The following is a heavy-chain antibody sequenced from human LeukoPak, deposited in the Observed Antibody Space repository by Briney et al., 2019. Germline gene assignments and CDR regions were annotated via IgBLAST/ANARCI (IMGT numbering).Heavy chain of an antibody. V-gene: IGHV3-30*03. D-gene: IGHD3-10*01. CDR2: ISYDGSNK. CDR1: GFTFSSYG. CDR3: ARQPMVRGVVDY. J-gene: IGHJ4*02. Sequence: PGRSLRLSCAASGFTFSSYGMHWVRQAPGKGLEWVAVISYDGSNKYYADSVKGRFTISRDNSKNTLYLQMNSLRAEDTAVYYCARQPMVRGVVDYWGQGTLVTVSS.